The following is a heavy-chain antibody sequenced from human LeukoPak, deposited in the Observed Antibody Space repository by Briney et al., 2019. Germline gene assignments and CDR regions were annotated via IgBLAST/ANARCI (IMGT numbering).Heavy chain of an antibody. CDR1: GFTFSNYW. Sequence: GGSLRLSCAASGFTFSNYWMSWVRQAPGKGLELVANIKQDGSEKFYVDSVKGRLTISRDNAKNSLYLQMNSLRVEDTAVYYCARVQGSSGPGIFEYWGQGTLVTVSS. CDR2: IKQDGSEK. J-gene: IGHJ4*02. V-gene: IGHV3-7*01. CDR3: ARVQGSSGPGIFEY. D-gene: IGHD6-19*01.